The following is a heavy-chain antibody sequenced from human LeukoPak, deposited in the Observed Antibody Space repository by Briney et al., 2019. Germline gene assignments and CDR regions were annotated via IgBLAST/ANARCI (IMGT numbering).Heavy chain of an antibody. V-gene: IGHV4-34*01. Sequence: SETLSLTCTVYGGSFSGYYWSWIRQPPGKGLEWIGEVTHSGSTNYNPSLKSRVTISVDMSKKHFSLTLSSVTAADTAVYYCANNLGGTTTWTDYYPGMDVWGQGTTVTVSS. CDR3: ANNLGGTTTWTDYYPGMDV. CDR2: VTHSGST. D-gene: IGHD3-22*01. CDR1: GGSFSGYY. J-gene: IGHJ6*02.